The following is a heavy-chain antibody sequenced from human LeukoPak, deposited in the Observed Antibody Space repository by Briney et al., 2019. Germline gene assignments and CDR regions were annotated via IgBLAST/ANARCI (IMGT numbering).Heavy chain of an antibody. J-gene: IGHJ4*02. V-gene: IGHV1-8*01. Sequence: ASVKVSCKXSGYTFTSYDINWVRQATGQGLEWMGWMNPNSGNTGYAQKFQGRVTMTRNTSISTAYMELSSLRSDDTAVYYCAKAPKWDPYYFDYWGQGTLVTVSS. CDR1: GYTFTSYD. CDR2: MNPNSGNT. D-gene: IGHD1-26*01. CDR3: AKAPKWDPYYFDY.